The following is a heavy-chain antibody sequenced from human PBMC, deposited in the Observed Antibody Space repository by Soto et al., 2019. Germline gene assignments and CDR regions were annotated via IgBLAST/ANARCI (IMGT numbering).Heavy chain of an antibody. CDR3: ARDASGAGYHPGFDC. CDR1: GYILSSYG. Sequence: GASVKVSCKASGYILSSYGISWVRQAPGQGLEWMGWISPYNGNTNYAQKFQVRVTMTTDTSPSTAYMELRSLRSDDTAVYYCARDASGAGYHPGFDCWGQGTLVTVSS. V-gene: IGHV1-18*01. D-gene: IGHD3-9*01. CDR2: ISPYNGNT. J-gene: IGHJ4*02.